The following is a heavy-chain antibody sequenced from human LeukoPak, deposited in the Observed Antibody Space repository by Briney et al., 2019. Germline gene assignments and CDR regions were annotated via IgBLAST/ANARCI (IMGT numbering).Heavy chain of an antibody. J-gene: IGHJ2*01. Sequence: SETLSLTCAVSGYSISSGYYWGWIRQPPGKGLEWIGSIYHSGSTYYNPSLKSRVTISVDTSKNQFSLKLSSVTAADTAVYYCARPSSTSLYWYFDLWGRGTLVTVSS. CDR1: GYSISSGYY. CDR2: IYHSGST. D-gene: IGHD2-2*01. CDR3: ARPSSTSLYWYFDL. V-gene: IGHV4-38-2*01.